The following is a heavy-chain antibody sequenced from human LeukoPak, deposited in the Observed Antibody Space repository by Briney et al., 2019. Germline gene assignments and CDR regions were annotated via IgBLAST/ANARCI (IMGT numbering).Heavy chain of an antibody. V-gene: IGHV4-39*07. CDR1: GGSISSSSYY. D-gene: IGHD2-15*01. Sequence: SETLSLTCTVSGGSISSSSYYWGWIRQPPGKGLEWIGSIYYSGSTCYNPSLKSRVTISVDTSKNQFSLKLSSVTAADTAVYYCARYCSGGSCADYNWFDPWGQGTLVTVSS. CDR3: ARYCSGGSCADYNWFDP. CDR2: IYYSGST. J-gene: IGHJ5*02.